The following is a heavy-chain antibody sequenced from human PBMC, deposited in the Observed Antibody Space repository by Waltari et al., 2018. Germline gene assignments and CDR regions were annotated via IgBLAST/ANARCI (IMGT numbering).Heavy chain of an antibody. CDR1: GYSISSGYY. CDR3: ARDDVAAAGRGIDY. J-gene: IGHJ4*02. V-gene: IGHV4-38-2*01. CDR2: IYHSGST. Sequence: QVQLQESGPGLVKPSETLSLTCAVSGYSISSGYYWGWIRQPPGKGLEWIGSIYHSGSTYYNPSRKSRVTISVDTSKNQFSLKLSSVTAADTAVYYCARDDVAAAGRGIDYWGQGTLVTVSS. D-gene: IGHD6-13*01.